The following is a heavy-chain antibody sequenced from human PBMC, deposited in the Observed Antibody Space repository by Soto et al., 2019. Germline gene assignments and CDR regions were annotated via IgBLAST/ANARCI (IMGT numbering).Heavy chain of an antibody. J-gene: IGHJ4*02. D-gene: IGHD3-22*01. Sequence: EVQLVDSGGGLVQPGRSLRLSCAASGFTFDDYAMHWVRQAPGKGLEWVAGINWNSNDIDYADSVKGRFTISRDNAKNSLYLKMDSLRAEDTALYYCAKGGKYSYDSSVSRDSIDYWGQGTLVTVSS. CDR1: GFTFDDYA. CDR3: AKGGKYSYDSSVSRDSIDY. V-gene: IGHV3-9*01. CDR2: INWNSNDI.